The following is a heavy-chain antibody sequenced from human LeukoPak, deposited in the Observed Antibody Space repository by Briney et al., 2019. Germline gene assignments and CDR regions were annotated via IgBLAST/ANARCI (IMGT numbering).Heavy chain of an antibody. CDR3: AGDLGPRRCWFDP. CDR1: GYTFTCYY. V-gene: IGHV1-2*02. J-gene: IGHJ5*02. Sequence: ASVKVSCKASGYTFTCYYMHWVRQAPGQGLEWMGWINPNSGGTNYAQKFQGRVTMTRDTSISTAYMELSRLRSDDTAVYYCAGDLGPRRCWFDPWGQGTLVTVSS. D-gene: IGHD3-16*01. CDR2: INPNSGGT.